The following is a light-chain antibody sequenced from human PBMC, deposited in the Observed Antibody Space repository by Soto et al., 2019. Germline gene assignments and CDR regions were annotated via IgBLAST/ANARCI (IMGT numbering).Light chain of an antibody. J-gene: IGLJ2*01. Sequence: QSALTQPRSVSGSPGQSVTISCTGTSSDVGGYNYVSWYQHHTGTAPKLMIYDVSKRPSGVPDRFSGSKSDNTASLTISGLQSGDEADYYCCSYAGGSLIFGGGTKVTVL. CDR2: DVS. V-gene: IGLV2-11*01. CDR3: CSYAGGSLI. CDR1: SSDVGGYNY.